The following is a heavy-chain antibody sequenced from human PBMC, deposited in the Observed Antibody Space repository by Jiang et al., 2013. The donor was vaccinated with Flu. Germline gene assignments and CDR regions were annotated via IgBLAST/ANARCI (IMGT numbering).Heavy chain of an antibody. V-gene: IGHV4-30-2*01. CDR3: ARRSLSTALENAFDI. Sequence: AVSGGSISSGGYSWSWIRQPPGKGLEWIGYIYHSGSTYYNPSLKSRVTISVDRSKNQFSLKLSSVTAADTAVYYCARRSLSTALENAFDIWGQGTMVTVSS. D-gene: IGHD2-2*01. CDR2: IYHSGST. J-gene: IGHJ3*02. CDR1: GGSISSGGYS.